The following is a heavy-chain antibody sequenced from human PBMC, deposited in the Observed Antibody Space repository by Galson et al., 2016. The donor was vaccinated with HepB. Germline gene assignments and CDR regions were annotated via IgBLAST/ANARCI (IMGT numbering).Heavy chain of an antibody. CDR3: ARRGSGWAFLGVDYFDL. D-gene: IGHD6-19*01. CDR1: GDSISSYS. Sequence: TLSLTCTVSGDSISSYSWTWIRQLPGKRLERIGFIHYNGNTNYNPSLKSRVTVSVDTSTNQFSLRVRSVTAADTAVYYCARRGSGWAFLGVDYFDLWGQGALVTVSS. CDR2: IHYNGNT. J-gene: IGHJ4*02. V-gene: IGHV4-59*12.